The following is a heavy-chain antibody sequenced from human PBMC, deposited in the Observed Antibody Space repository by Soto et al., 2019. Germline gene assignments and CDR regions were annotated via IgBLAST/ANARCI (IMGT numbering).Heavy chain of an antibody. D-gene: IGHD4-17*01. J-gene: IGHJ6*02. CDR2: INHSGST. CDR3: AGEGYGDYVDYYYGMDV. V-gene: IGHV4-34*01. Sequence: QVQLQQWGAGLLKPSETLSLTCAVYGGSFSGYYWSWIRQPPGKGLEWIGEINHSGSTNYNPSLKSRVTISVDTSKNQFSLKLSSVTAADTAVYYCAGEGYGDYVDYYYGMDVWGQGTTVTVSS. CDR1: GGSFSGYY.